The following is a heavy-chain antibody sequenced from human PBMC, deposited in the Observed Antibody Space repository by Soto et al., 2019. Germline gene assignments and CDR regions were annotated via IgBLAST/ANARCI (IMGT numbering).Heavy chain of an antibody. V-gene: IGHV1-69*08. CDR3: ARDGGITGTTEGYFDY. Sequence: QVQLVQSGAEVKKPGSSVKVSCKASGGTFLSSSFSWVRQAPGQRLEWMGRITPFLGTPNYAQQFHGRVTIIADKSTSTVYMELTSLGSEDTAVYYCARDGGITGTTEGYFDYWGQGTLVTVSS. CDR2: ITPFLGTP. D-gene: IGHD1-7*01. CDR1: GGTFLSSS. J-gene: IGHJ4*02.